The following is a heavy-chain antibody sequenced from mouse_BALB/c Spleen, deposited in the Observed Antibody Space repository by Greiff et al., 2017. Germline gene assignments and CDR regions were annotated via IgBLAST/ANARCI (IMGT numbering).Heavy chain of an antibody. J-gene: IGHJ2*01. V-gene: IGHV5-6-2*01. D-gene: IGHD2-3*01. CDR3: ARLDGYFDY. Sequence: DVQLVESGGGLVKLGGSLKLSCAASGFTFSSYYMSWVRQTPEKRLELVAAINSNGGSTYYPDTVKGRFTISRDNAKNTLYLQMSSLKSEDTALYYCARLDGYFDYWGQGTTLTVSS. CDR1: GFTFSSYY. CDR2: INSNGGST.